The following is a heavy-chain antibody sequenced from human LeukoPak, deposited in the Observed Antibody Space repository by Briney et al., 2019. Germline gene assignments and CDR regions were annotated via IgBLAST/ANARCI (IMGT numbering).Heavy chain of an antibody. D-gene: IGHD4-23*01. J-gene: IGHJ4*02. Sequence: KSSETLSLTCTVSGGSISGYYWSWIRQPPGKGLEWIGYIYHSGKINYNPSLKSLFTISVDTSKNQLSLKLSSVTAADTAVYYCARDYGGKFDFWGQGTLVTVSS. CDR2: IYHSGKI. V-gene: IGHV4-59*01. CDR1: GGSISGYY. CDR3: ARDYGGKFDF.